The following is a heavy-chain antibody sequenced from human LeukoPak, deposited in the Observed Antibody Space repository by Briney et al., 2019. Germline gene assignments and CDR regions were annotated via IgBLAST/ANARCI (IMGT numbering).Heavy chain of an antibody. CDR3: ARGRRDIVVVPAATKEYFQH. D-gene: IGHD2-2*01. V-gene: IGHV4-34*01. CDR1: GGSFSGYY. Sequence: PSETLSLTCAVYGGSFSGYYWSWIRQPPGKGLEWIGEINHSGSTNYNPSLKSRVTIPVDTSKNQFSLKLSSVTAADTAVYYCARGRRDIVVVPAATKEYFQHWGQGTLVTVSS. CDR2: INHSGST. J-gene: IGHJ1*01.